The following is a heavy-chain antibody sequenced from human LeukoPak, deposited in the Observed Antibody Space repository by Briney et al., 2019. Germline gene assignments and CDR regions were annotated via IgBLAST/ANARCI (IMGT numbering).Heavy chain of an antibody. J-gene: IGHJ4*02. Sequence: PSETLSLTCTVSGGSISSSTDYWGWIRQPPGKGLEWIANIYYSGSTNYNPSLKSRVTISVDTSKNQFSLKLSSVTAADTAVYYCAAGSESYDSRGYSYYFDHWGQGTLVTVSS. D-gene: IGHD3-22*01. CDR1: GGSISSSTDY. CDR2: IYYSGST. V-gene: IGHV4-39*07. CDR3: AAGSESYDSRGYSYYFDH.